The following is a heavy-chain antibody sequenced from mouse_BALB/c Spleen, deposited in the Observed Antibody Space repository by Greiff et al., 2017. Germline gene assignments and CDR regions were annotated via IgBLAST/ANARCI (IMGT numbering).Heavy chain of an antibody. CDR3: ARSYYGSSQFAY. CDR2: INSNGGST. J-gene: IGHJ3*01. V-gene: IGHV5-6-3*01. D-gene: IGHD1-1*01. CDR1: GFTFSSYG. Sequence: EVKVVESGGGLVQPGGSLKLSCAASGFTFSSYGMSWVRQTPDKRLELVATINSNGGSTYYPDSVKGRFTISRDNAKNTLYLQMSSLKSEDTAMYYCARSYYGSSQFAYWGQGTLVTVSA.